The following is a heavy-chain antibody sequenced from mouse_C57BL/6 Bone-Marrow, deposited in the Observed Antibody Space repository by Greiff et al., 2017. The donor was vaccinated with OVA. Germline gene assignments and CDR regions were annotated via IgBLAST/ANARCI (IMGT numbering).Heavy chain of an antibody. CDR1: GYTFTSYW. V-gene: IGHV1-64*01. J-gene: IGHJ4*01. D-gene: IGHD1-1*01. CDR3: ARSTVVDYAMDY. CDR2: IHPNSGST. Sequence: QVQLQQPGAELVKPGASVKLSFKASGYTFTSYWMHWVKQRPGQGLEWIGMIHPNSGSTNYNEKFKSKATLTVDKSSSTAYMQLSSLTSEDSAVYYCARSTVVDYAMDYWGQGTSVTVSS.